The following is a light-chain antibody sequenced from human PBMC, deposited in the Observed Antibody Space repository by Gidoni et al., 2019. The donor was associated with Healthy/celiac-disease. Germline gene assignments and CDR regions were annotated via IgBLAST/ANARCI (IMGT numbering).Light chain of an antibody. J-gene: IGLJ1*01. V-gene: IGLV1-40*01. Sequence: QSVLTQPPSVSEAPGQRVTISCTGSSSNIGAGYDVHWYQQLPGTAPKLLLYGNSNRPSGVPDRFSGSKSGTSASLAITGLQAEDEADYYCPSYDSSLSGYVFGTGTKVTVL. CDR2: GNS. CDR1: SSNIGAGYD. CDR3: PSYDSSLSGYV.